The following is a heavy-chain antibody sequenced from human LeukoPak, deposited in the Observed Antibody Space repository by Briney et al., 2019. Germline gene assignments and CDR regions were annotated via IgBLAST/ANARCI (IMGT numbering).Heavy chain of an antibody. D-gene: IGHD3-22*01. V-gene: IGHV3-23*01. CDR1: GFTFSSYA. CDR2: ISGSGVST. J-gene: IGHJ3*02. CDR3: AKDNGGDYYDSSGYYGGSAFDI. Sequence: GGSLRLSCVASGFTFSSYAMSWVRQAPGKGLEWLLVISGSGVSTYYADSVKGRFTISRDNSKNTVYLQMNSLRGEDTAAYYCAKDNGGDYYDSSGYYGGSAFDIWGQGTMVTVSS.